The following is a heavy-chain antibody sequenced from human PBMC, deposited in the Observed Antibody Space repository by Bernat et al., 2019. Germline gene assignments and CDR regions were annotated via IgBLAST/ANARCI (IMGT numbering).Heavy chain of an antibody. CDR3: ARDCTNGVCYKKDYGMDV. J-gene: IGHJ6*02. D-gene: IGHD2-8*01. CDR1: GYTFTSYG. CDR2: ISAYNGNT. Sequence: QVQLVQSGAEVKKPGASVKVSCKASGYTFTSYGISWVRQAPGQGLEWMGWISAYNGNTNYAQKLQGRVTMTTDTSTSTAYMELRSLRSDDTAVYYCARDCTNGVCYKKDYGMDVWDQGTTVTVSS. V-gene: IGHV1-18*01.